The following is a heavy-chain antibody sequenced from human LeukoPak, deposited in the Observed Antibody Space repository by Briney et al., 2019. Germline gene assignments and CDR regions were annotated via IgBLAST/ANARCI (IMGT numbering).Heavy chain of an antibody. CDR3: ARLGIAVAGNGNWFDP. CDR1: GYSFTSYW. D-gene: IGHD6-19*01. J-gene: IGHJ5*02. CDR2: IYPGDSDT. Sequence: GESLKISCKGSGYSFTSYWIGWVRQMPGKGLEWMGIIYPGDSDTRYSPSFQGQVTISADKSISTAYLQWSSLKASDTAMYYCARLGIAVAGNGNWFDPWGQGTLVTVSS. V-gene: IGHV5-51*01.